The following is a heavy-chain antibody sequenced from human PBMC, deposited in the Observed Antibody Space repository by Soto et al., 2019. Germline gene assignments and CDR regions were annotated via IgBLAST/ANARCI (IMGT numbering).Heavy chain of an antibody. CDR3: ARDFDPRGYYDSSGYDAFDI. CDR1: GFTFSSYS. J-gene: IGHJ3*02. Sequence: VGSLRLSCAASGFTFSSYSMNWVRQAPGKGLEWVSSISSSSSYIYYADSVKVRFTISRDNAKNSLYLQMNSLRAEDTAVYYCARDFDPRGYYDSSGYDAFDIWGQGTMVTVSS. D-gene: IGHD3-22*01. CDR2: ISSSSSYI. V-gene: IGHV3-21*01.